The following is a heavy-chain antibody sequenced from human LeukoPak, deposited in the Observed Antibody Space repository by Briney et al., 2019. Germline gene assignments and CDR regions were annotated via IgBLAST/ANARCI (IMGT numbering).Heavy chain of an antibody. CDR3: ARNLRPITMVRGVIIPVFGP. D-gene: IGHD3-10*01. CDR1: GFTFSSYG. CDR2: IWYDGSNK. J-gene: IGHJ5*02. Sequence: GRSLRLSCAASGFTFSSYGMHWVRQAPGKGLEWVAVIWYDGSNKYYADSVKGRFTISRDNSKNTLYLQMNSLRAEDTAVYYCARNLRPITMVRGVIIPVFGPWGQGTLVTVSS. V-gene: IGHV3-33*01.